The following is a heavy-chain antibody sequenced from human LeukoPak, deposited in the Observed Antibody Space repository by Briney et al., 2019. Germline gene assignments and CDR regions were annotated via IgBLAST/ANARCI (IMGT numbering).Heavy chain of an antibody. V-gene: IGHV4-38-2*01. CDR2: IYRDGTT. CDR3: AGFFARGGSFDY. D-gene: IGHD3-16*01. CDR1: GYSISSGYY. J-gene: IGHJ4*02. Sequence: SETLSLTCAVGGYSISSGYYWGWVRQPPGKGLEWIGSIYRDGTTFHNPSLKSRVTISVDTSKNQFSLKLSPVTAADTAVYFCAGFFARGGSFDYWGQGTLATVSS.